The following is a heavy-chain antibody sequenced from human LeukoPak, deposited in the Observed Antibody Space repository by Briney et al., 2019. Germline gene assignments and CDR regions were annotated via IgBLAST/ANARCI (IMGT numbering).Heavy chain of an antibody. V-gene: IGHV4-59*01. CDR2: IYYSGST. D-gene: IGHD2-21*01. CDR1: GGSITSYY. J-gene: IGHJ4*02. Sequence: SETLSLTCSVSGGSITSYYWSWIRQPPGKGLEWIGYIYYSGSTSYNPSLKSRVTISVDTSKNQFSLKLSSVTAADTAVFYCARCGEKGCFDYWGQGTLVTVSS. CDR3: ARCGEKGCFDY.